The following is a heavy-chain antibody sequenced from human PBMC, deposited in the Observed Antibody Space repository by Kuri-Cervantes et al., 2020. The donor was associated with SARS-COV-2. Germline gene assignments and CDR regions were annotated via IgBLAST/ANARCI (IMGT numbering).Heavy chain of an antibody. Sequence: SETLSLTCTVSGGSISRHYWSWIRQPPGKGLEWIGNIYYSGSADYNPSLKGRVTLSVDTSRNQFSLKVSSVTAADTAVYYCARARIAAAFVDYWGQGTLVTVSS. CDR3: ARARIAAAFVDY. CDR1: GGSISRHY. J-gene: IGHJ4*02. V-gene: IGHV4-59*11. CDR2: IYYSGSA. D-gene: IGHD6-13*01.